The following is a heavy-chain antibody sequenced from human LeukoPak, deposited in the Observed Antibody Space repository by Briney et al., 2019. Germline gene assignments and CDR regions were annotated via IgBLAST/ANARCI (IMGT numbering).Heavy chain of an antibody. CDR1: GFTFSGSA. V-gene: IGHV3-73*01. Sequence: PGGSLKLSCAASGFTFSGSAIHWVRQASGKGLDWVGRIRSKAKSYATAYAESVKGRFTISRDDSENTAYLQTNSLKTEDTAVYYCTRLGEYSGNSDDYWGQGTLVTVSS. D-gene: IGHD5-12*01. CDR3: TRLGEYSGNSDDY. J-gene: IGHJ4*02. CDR2: IRSKAKSYAT.